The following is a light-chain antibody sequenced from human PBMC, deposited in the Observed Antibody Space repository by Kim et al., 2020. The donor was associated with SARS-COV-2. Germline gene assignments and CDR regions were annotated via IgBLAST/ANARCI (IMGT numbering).Light chain of an antibody. J-gene: IGLJ2*01. CDR1: DISTKS. CDR3: HVWDNDSDLVV. Sequence: SYELTQPPSVSVAPGKTARLTCGGNDISTKSVHWYQQKPGQAPVLVVYDDNERPSGIPERFSGSNSGNTATLTISRVEAGDEANYYCHVWDNDSDLVVFGGWTQLTVL. V-gene: IGLV3-21*03. CDR2: DDN.